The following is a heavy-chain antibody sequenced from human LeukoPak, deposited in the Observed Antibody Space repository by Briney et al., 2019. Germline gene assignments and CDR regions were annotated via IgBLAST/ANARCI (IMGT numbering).Heavy chain of an antibody. CDR3: ARGSPPRRNYDSRGYYSYYFDY. V-gene: IGHV1-46*01. CDR1: GYTFTSYY. D-gene: IGHD3-22*01. Sequence: ASVKVSCKASGYTFTSYYMHWVRQAPGQGLEWVGLINPTGGSTGYAQKFQGRVTMTTDTSTSTVYMELRSLRSDDTAVYYCARGSPPRRNYDSRGYYSYYFDYWGQGTLVTVSS. CDR2: INPTGGST. J-gene: IGHJ4*02.